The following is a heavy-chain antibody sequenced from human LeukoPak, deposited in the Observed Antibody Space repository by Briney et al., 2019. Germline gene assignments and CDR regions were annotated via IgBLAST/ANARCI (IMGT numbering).Heavy chain of an antibody. V-gene: IGHV3-21*01. CDR3: ARARSSSWSSPFDY. Sequence: GGSLRLSCAASGFTFSTYYMNWVRQAPGKGPEWVSSISSSSSYTYYADSVRGRITISRDNAKNSLYLQMNSLRAEDTAVYYCARARSSSWSSPFDYWGQGTLVTVSS. J-gene: IGHJ4*02. D-gene: IGHD6-13*01. CDR1: GFTFSTYY. CDR2: ISSSSSYT.